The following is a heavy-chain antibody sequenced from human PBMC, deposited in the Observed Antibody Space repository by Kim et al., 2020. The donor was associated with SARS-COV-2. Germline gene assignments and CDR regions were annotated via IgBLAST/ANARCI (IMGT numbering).Heavy chain of an antibody. D-gene: IGHD5-12*01. CDR1: GFTFSDYY. CDR3: KTLGRIIPYPSGGYSGEAGDY. J-gene: IGHJ4*02. CDR2: ISSSGSTI. Sequence: GGSLRLSCAASGFTFSDYYMSWIRQAPGKGLEWVSYISSSGSTIYYADSVKGRFTISRDNAKNSLYLQMNSLRAEDTAVYYCKTLGRIIPYPSGGYSGEAGDYWGQGTLVTVSS. V-gene: IGHV3-11*01.